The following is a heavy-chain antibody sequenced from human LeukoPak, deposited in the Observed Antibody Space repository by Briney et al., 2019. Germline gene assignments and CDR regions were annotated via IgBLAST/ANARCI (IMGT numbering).Heavy chain of an antibody. D-gene: IGHD1-14*01. J-gene: IGHJ4*02. V-gene: IGHV3-74*01. CDR1: GLTLSSYW. CDR3: VRDSNLSFDY. Sequence: GSLRLSCAASGLTLSSYWMHWVRQVPGKGLVWVSHINTDGTATTYADSVKGRFTISRDNAKNTLYLQMNSLRAEDTAVYYCVRDSNLSFDYWGQGALVTVSS. CDR2: INTDGTAT.